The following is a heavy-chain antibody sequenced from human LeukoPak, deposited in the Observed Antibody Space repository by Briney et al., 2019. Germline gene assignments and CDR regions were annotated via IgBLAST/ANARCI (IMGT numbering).Heavy chain of an antibody. CDR3: ATSSGYVRAYVPDAFDI. V-gene: IGHV4-61*01. CDR2: IYYSGST. J-gene: IGHJ3*02. CDR1: GGSISSSSYY. Sequence: SETLSLTCTVSGGSISSSSYYWSWTRQPPGKGLEWIGYIYYSGSTNYNPSLRSRVTISVDTSKNQFSLKLSSVTAADTAVYYCATSSGYVRAYVPDAFDIWGQGTMVTVSS. D-gene: IGHD3-22*01.